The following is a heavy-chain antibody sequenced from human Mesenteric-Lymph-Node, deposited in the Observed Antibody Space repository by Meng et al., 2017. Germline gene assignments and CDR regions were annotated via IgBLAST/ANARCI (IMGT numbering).Heavy chain of an antibody. CDR3: TKNGAYSLEY. CDR1: GCSISWGTW. CDR2: FFHSGIT. D-gene: IGHD2-15*01. V-gene: IGHV4-4*02. Sequence: QVELWEAAPGLVKPSGTPSLSSAVSGCSISWGTWWSWARQPPGKGLRWIGEFFHSGITNYNPSLKSRATISVDTSKNHFSLELSSVTAADTAVYYCTKNGAYSLEYWGQGALVTVSS. J-gene: IGHJ4*02.